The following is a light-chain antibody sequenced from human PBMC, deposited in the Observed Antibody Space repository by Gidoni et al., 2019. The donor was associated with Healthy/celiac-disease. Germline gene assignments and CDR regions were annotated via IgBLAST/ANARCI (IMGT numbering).Light chain of an antibody. CDR2: DAS. CDR3: QQRSNWGIAT. Sequence: EIVLTQSPATLSLSPGERATLSCRASQSVSSYLAWYQQKPGQAPRLLIYDASNRATGIPARFSGSGSGTDFTLTISSLEPEDFAVYYCQQRSNWGIATFGPGTKVDIK. CDR1: QSVSSY. V-gene: IGKV3-11*01. J-gene: IGKJ3*01.